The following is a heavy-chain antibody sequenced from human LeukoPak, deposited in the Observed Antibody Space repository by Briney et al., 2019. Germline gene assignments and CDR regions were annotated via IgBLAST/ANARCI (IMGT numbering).Heavy chain of an antibody. CDR2: TSDRGDYT. J-gene: IGHJ4*02. CDR1: GFTFTSYS. Sequence: GGSLRLSCAASGFTFTSYSMSWVRQAPGKGLEWVSGTSDRGDYTYYADSVKGRFTISRDNSKNTLYLQMNSLRAEDTAVYYCAKGDDILPHYFDYWGQGTLVTVSS. V-gene: IGHV3-23*01. D-gene: IGHD3-9*01. CDR3: AKGDDILPHYFDY.